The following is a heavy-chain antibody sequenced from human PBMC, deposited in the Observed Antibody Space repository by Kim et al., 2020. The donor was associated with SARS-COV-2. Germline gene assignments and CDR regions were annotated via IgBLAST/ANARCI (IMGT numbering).Heavy chain of an antibody. V-gene: IGHV4-59*02. CDR1: GGSVSNYY. CDR2: MYNSGST. Sequence: SETLSLTCSVSGGSVSNYYWSWIRQPPGKGLEWIGHMYNSGSTKYNPSLNSRVVISVDTSKNQLSLKLRSISAADTAVYYCARSPVDVWRDNYNGVFDY. D-gene: IGHD3-3*01. CDR3: ARSPVDVWRDNYNGVFDY. J-gene: IGHJ4*01.